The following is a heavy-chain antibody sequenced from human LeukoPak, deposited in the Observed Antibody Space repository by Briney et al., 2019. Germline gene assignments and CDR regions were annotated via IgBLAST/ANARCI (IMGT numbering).Heavy chain of an antibody. Sequence: SETLSLTCAVYGGSFSGYYWSWIRQPPGKGLEWIGEINHSGSTNYNPSLKSRVTISVDTSKNQFSLKLSSVTAADTAVYYCARGFRGWFWGNFDYWGQGTLVTVSS. CDR2: INHSGST. V-gene: IGHV4-34*01. D-gene: IGHD6-19*01. CDR1: GGSFSGYY. J-gene: IGHJ4*02. CDR3: ARGFRGWFWGNFDY.